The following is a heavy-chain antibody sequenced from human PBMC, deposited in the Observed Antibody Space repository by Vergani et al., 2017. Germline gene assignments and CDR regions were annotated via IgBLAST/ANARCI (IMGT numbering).Heavy chain of an antibody. Sequence: VQLVESGGGLVKPGGSLRLSCAASGFTFSDYYMSWIRQAPGKGLEWVSAISGSGGSTYYADSVKGRFTISRDNSKNTLYLQMNSLRAEDTAVYYCAKILLLPASAFDIWGQGTMVTVSS. CDR2: ISGSGGST. V-gene: IGHV3-23*04. J-gene: IGHJ3*02. CDR1: GFTFSDYY. D-gene: IGHD2-21*02. CDR3: AKILLLPASAFDI.